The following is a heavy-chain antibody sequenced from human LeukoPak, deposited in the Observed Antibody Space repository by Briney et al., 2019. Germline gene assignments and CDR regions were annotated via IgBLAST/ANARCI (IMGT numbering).Heavy chain of an antibody. CDR3: VDGGSPGY. CDR1: GLAFSAYK. V-gene: IGHV3-74*01. J-gene: IGHJ4*02. CDR2: ISTDGYTT. Sequence: GGSLRLSCAASGLAFSAYKMHWVRQAPRKGLVWVSRISTDGYTTDYADFVQGRFTASRDNTKNTWSLEMNSLRAEDTAVYYCVDGGSPGYWGQGTLVTVSS. D-gene: IGHD2-15*01.